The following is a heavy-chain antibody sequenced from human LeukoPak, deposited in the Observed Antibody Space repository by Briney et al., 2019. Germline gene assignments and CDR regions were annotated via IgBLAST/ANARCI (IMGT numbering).Heavy chain of an antibody. J-gene: IGHJ4*02. CDR2: IYYSGST. CDR1: GGSISSYY. V-gene: IGHV4-59*01. Sequence: PSETLSLTCTVSGGSISSYYWGWIRQPPGKGLEWIGYIYYSGSTNYNPSLKSRVTISVDTSKNQFSLKLSSVTDADTAVYYCARVDPDSSSTLEVFDYWGQGTLVTVSS. D-gene: IGHD6-6*01. CDR3: ARVDPDSSSTLEVFDY.